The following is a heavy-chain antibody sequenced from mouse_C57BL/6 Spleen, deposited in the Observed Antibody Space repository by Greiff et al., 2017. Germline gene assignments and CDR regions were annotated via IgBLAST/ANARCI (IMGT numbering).Heavy chain of an antibody. CDR1: GYAFSSYW. Sequence: QVQLQQSGAELVKPGASVKISCKASGYAFSSYWMNWVKQRPGKGLEWIGQIYPGDGDTNYNGKFKGKATLTADKSSSTAYMQLSSLTSEDSAVYFCARSGDGNYWYFDVWGTGTTVTVSS. V-gene: IGHV1-80*01. CDR3: ARSGDGNYWYFDV. D-gene: IGHD2-1*01. J-gene: IGHJ1*03. CDR2: IYPGDGDT.